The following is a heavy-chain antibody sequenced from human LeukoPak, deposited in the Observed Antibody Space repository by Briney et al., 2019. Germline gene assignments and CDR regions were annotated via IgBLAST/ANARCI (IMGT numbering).Heavy chain of an antibody. CDR1: GDSVSNNNGA. Sequence: SQTLSLTCAISGDSVSNNNGAWNWIRQSPSRGLEWLGRTYYKSQWYNDYARSVMSRISADPDTSKNQFSPHLSSVTPDDTAVYYCARGFAFDVWGQGTLVTVSS. CDR3: ARGFAFDV. CDR2: TYYKSQWYN. V-gene: IGHV6-1*01. D-gene: IGHD3-9*01. J-gene: IGHJ4*02.